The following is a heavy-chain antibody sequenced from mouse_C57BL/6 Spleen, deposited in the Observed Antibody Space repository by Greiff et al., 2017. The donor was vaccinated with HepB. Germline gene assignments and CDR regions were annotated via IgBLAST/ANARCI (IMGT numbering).Heavy chain of an antibody. CDR1: GYTFTEYT. J-gene: IGHJ2*01. Sequence: VQLQQSGAELVKPGASVKLSCKASGYTFTEYTIHWVKQRSGQGLEWIGWFYPGSGSIKYNEKFKDKATLTADKSSSTVYMELSRLKSEDSAVYFCARHEGRYYGNYGGLDYWVQGTTLTVSS. V-gene: IGHV1-62-2*01. CDR3: ARHEGRYYGNYGGLDY. D-gene: IGHD2-1*01. CDR2: FYPGSGSI.